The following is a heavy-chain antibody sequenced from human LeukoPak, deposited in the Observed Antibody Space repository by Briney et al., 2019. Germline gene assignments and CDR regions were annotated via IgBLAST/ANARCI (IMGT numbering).Heavy chain of an antibody. CDR1: GGSISSSSYY. Sequence: PSETLSLTCTVSGGSISSSSYYWGWIRQPPGQGLEWIGEISLTGLTHYNPSLESRVTVSLGKSKNQLSLTLTSVTAADTAVYYCSRENGAFSPFGYWGQGILVTV. CDR3: SRENGAFSPFGY. CDR2: ISLTGLT. J-gene: IGHJ4*02. V-gene: IGHV4-39*07. D-gene: IGHD2-8*01.